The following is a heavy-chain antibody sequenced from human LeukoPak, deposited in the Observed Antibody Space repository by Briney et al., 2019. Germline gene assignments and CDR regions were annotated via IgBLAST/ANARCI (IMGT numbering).Heavy chain of an antibody. Sequence: SETLSLTCTVSGGSISNNNYHWGWVRQPPGKGLEWIGSIYYSGTTYYNPSLKSRLTISVDTSMNQFSLKLSSVTAADTAVYCCTREYSSSPHYWGQGTLVTVSS. D-gene: IGHD5-18*01. V-gene: IGHV4-39*07. CDR1: GGSISNNNYH. CDR2: IYYSGTT. CDR3: TREYSSSPHY. J-gene: IGHJ4*02.